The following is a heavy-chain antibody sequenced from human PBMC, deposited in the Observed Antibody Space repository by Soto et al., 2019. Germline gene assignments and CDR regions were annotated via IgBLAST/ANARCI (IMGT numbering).Heavy chain of an antibody. Sequence: QVQLQESGPGLVKPSETLSLTCTVSGGTISSWYWSWIRQPPGKGLEWIGYIYYSGSTNCNPSLKSSVTTSVDTSKNQFSLKLSSVTAADTAVYYCASRYGSAIDYWGQGTLVTVSS. D-gene: IGHD1-26*01. CDR2: IYYSGST. CDR3: ASRYGSAIDY. CDR1: GGTISSWY. V-gene: IGHV4-59*08. J-gene: IGHJ4*02.